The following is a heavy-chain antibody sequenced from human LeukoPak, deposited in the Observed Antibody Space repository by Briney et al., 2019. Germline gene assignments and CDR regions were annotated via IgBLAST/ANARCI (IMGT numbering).Heavy chain of an antibody. CDR1: GFTLDDYG. CDR3: ARVPTVTTLSWYYFDY. J-gene: IGHJ4*02. V-gene: IGHV3-20*01. Sequence: GGSLRLSCAASGFTLDDYGMSWVRQAPGKGLAWVSGINWNGGSTGYADSVKGRFTISRDNAKNSLYLQMNSLRAEDTALYHCARVPTVTTLSWYYFDYWGQGTLVTVSS. D-gene: IGHD4-4*01. CDR2: INWNGGST.